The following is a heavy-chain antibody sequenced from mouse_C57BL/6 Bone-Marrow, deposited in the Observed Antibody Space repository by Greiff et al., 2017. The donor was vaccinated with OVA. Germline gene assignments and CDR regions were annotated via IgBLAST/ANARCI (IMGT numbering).Heavy chain of an antibody. J-gene: IGHJ3*01. V-gene: IGHV1-81*01. CDR1: GYTFTSYG. Sequence: VQRVESGAELARPGASVKLSCKASGYTFTSYGISWVKQRTGQGLEWIGEIYPRSGNTYYNEKFKGKATLTADKSSSTAYMELRSLTSEDSAVYFCARGGIYYGYDSAWFAYWGQGTLVTVSA. D-gene: IGHD2-2*01. CDR3: ARGGIYYGYDSAWFAY. CDR2: IYPRSGNT.